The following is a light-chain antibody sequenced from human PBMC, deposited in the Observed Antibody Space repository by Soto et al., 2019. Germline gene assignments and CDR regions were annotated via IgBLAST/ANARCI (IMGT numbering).Light chain of an antibody. V-gene: IGKV3-11*01. J-gene: IGKJ5*01. CDR1: QTVTSKY. CDR3: QQRSNWPIT. Sequence: IVLTQYPGIWSLSDGERATLSCGASQTVTSKYLALYQQTPGQAPRLGIYDASNRATGIPARFSVIGSGTDFTLTFSRLEPEDFAVYDGQQRSNWPITFGQGTRLEIK. CDR2: DAS.